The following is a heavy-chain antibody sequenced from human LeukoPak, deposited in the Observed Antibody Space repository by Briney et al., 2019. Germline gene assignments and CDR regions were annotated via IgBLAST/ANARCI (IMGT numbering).Heavy chain of an antibody. CDR2: VSGNGGAT. CDR3: VGGRAGIVVIPFDY. V-gene: IGHV3-64D*09. CDR1: GFTFSSYA. Sequence: GGSLRLSCSASGFTFSSYAIHWVRQAPGKGLEYVSAVSGNGGATYNADSVKGRFNISRDNSKNTVYLQMSSLRAEDTAVYYCVGGRAGIVVIPFDYWGQGTLVTVSS. J-gene: IGHJ4*02. D-gene: IGHD3-22*01.